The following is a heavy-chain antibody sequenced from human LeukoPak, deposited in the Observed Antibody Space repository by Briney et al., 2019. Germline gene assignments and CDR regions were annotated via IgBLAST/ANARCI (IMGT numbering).Heavy chain of an antibody. CDR2: ISSSGSTI. J-gene: IGHJ4*02. V-gene: IGHV3-11*01. Sequence: GGSLRLSCAASGFSFSDYYMSLIRQASGQGLDWVSYISSSGSTIYYADSVKGRFTISRDNAKNSLYLQMNSLRAEDTALYYCATGYSSGWPPYYWGQGTLVTVSS. CDR1: GFSFSDYY. D-gene: IGHD6-19*01. CDR3: ATGYSSGWPPYY.